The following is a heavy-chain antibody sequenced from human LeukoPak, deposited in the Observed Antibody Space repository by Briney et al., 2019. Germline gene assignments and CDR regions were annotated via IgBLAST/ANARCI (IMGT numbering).Heavy chain of an antibody. CDR2: IYHTGST. V-gene: IGHV4-38-2*01. D-gene: IGHD1-7*01. CDR1: GSSISSGYY. Sequence: SETLSLTRAVSGSSISSGYYWVWIRQPPGRGLEWIGIIYHTGSTYYNPSIKSRVIISIDTIKNFFSLDLPSVIAAGTSLYYCAKLAAYAPPSLGPPPNWYFDLWGRGTLVTVSS. CDR3: AKLAAYAPPSLGPPPNWYFDL. J-gene: IGHJ2*01.